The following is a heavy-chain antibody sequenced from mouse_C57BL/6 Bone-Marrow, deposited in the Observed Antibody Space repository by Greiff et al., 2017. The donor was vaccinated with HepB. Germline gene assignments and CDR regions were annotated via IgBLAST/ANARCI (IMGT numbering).Heavy chain of an antibody. J-gene: IGHJ2*01. CDR3: ARRNYYGFYFDY. CDR2: IDPSDSET. V-gene: IGHV1-52*01. D-gene: IGHD1-1*01. Sequence: QVQLKQPGAELVRPGSSVKLSCKASGYTFTSYWMHWVKQRPIQGLEWIGNIDPSDSETHYNQKFKDKATLTVDKSSSTAYMQLSSLTSEDSAVYYCARRNYYGFYFDYWGQGTTLTVSS. CDR1: GYTFTSYW.